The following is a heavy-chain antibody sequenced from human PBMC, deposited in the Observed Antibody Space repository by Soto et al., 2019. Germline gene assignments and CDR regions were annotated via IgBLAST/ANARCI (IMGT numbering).Heavy chain of an antibody. Sequence: PGGSLRLSCAASGFTLSSYAMHWVRQAPGKGLEWVALISYDGSDKDYADSVKGRFTISRDNSRNTLYLQMNSLRAEDTAVYYCAKDSLYSKWEPANWFDPWGQGTLVTVSS. J-gene: IGHJ5*02. CDR1: GFTLSSYA. CDR3: AKDSLYSKWEPANWFDP. V-gene: IGHV3-30-3*01. D-gene: IGHD1-26*01. CDR2: ISYDGSDK.